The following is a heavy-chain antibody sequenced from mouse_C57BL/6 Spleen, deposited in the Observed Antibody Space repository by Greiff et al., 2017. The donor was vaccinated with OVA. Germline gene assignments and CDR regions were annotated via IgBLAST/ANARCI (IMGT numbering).Heavy chain of an antibody. CDR1: GYAFTNYL. Sequence: VQLVESGAELVRPGTSVKVSCKASGYAFTNYLIEWVKQRPGQGLEWIGVINPGSGGTNYNEKFKGKATLTADKSSSTAYMQLSSLTSEDSAVYFCARSYYYGSSYTDYWGQGTTLTVSS. V-gene: IGHV1-54*01. J-gene: IGHJ2*01. CDR2: INPGSGGT. D-gene: IGHD1-1*01. CDR3: ARSYYYGSSYTDY.